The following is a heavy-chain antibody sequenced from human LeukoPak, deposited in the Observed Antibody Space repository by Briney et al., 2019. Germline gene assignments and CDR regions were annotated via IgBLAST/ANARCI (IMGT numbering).Heavy chain of an antibody. CDR2: LSASGAGT. D-gene: IGHD3-22*01. CDR3: ATGDYSSGYFQH. Sequence: GGSLRLSCAASGFTFSRNAMSWVRQAPGKGLNWVSTLSASGAGTYYADSVKGRFTTSRDNSKNTLFLQMNSLRAEDTAVYYCATGDYSSGYFQHWGQGTLVTVSS. V-gene: IGHV3-23*01. CDR1: GFTFSRNA. J-gene: IGHJ1*01.